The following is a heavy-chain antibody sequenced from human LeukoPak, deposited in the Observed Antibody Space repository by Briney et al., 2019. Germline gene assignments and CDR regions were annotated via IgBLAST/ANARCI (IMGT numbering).Heavy chain of an antibody. D-gene: IGHD3-3*01. CDR1: GGTFSSYA. J-gene: IGHJ4*02. CDR2: IILIFGIA. Sequence: ASVKVSCKASGGTFSSYAISWVRQAPGQGLEWMGRIILIFGIANYAQKFQGRVTITADKSTSTAYMELSSLRSEDTAVYYCARARRYDFWSGYYYSYFDYWGQGTLVTVSS. V-gene: IGHV1-69*04. CDR3: ARARRYDFWSGYYYSYFDY.